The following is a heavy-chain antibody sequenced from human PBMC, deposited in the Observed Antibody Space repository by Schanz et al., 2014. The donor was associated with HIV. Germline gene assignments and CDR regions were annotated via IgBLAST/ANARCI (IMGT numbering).Heavy chain of an antibody. CDR1: GFSFSNFW. V-gene: IGHV3-7*01. Sequence: EVRLVESGGGLVQSGGSLRLSCAASGFSFSNFWVTWVRQAPGKRLEWVANIKQDESEKYYADSVKGRFTISRDNAKNSLYLHMNSLRAEDTAVYYCARDREQWLSPSGYWGQGTLVTVSS. J-gene: IGHJ4*02. D-gene: IGHD6-19*01. CDR2: IKQDESEK. CDR3: ARDREQWLSPSGY.